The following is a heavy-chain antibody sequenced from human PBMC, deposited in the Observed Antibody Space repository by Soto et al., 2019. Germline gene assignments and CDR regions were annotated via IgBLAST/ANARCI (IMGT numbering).Heavy chain of an antibody. J-gene: IGHJ6*03. Sequence: GGSLRLSCAASGFTFDDYAMHWVRQAPGKGLEWVSGISWNSGSIGYADSVKGRFTISRDNAKNSLYLQMNSLRAEDTALYYCVKDSSTGTNYYYYYMDVWGKGTTVTVSS. D-gene: IGHD1-1*01. CDR1: GFTFDDYA. V-gene: IGHV3-9*01. CDR3: VKDSSTGTNYYYYYMDV. CDR2: ISWNSGSI.